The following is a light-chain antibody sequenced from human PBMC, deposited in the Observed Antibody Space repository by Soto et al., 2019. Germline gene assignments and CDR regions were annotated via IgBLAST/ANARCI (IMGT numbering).Light chain of an antibody. CDR1: QSVNIH. CDR3: QQYNKSPRT. Sequence: EILMTQSPSTLSVSPGERATLSCRASQSVNIHLAWYQQKPGQAPRLLIYGASARATGIPAKYSGSGSGTEFTLTISSLQSEDFAVYYCQQYNKSPRTFGQGTKVDIK. V-gene: IGKV3D-15*01. J-gene: IGKJ1*01. CDR2: GAS.